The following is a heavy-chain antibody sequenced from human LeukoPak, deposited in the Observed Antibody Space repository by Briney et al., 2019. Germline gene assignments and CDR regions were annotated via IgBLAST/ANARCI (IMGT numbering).Heavy chain of an antibody. CDR3: ARGLQMTTVINWFDP. D-gene: IGHD4-17*01. CDR1: GYTFTGYY. CDR2: ISAYNGNT. Sequence: ASVKVSCKASGYTFTGYYMHWVRQAPGQGLEWMGWISAYNGNTNYAQKLQGRVTMTTDTSTSTAYMELRSLRSDDTAVYYCARGLQMTTVINWFDPWGQGTLVTVSS. V-gene: IGHV1-18*04. J-gene: IGHJ5*02.